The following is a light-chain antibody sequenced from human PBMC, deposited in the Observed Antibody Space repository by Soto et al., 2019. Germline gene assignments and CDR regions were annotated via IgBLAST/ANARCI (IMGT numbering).Light chain of an antibody. CDR1: QSISNW. CDR2: KAS. V-gene: IGKV1-5*03. CDR3: VPSCLYCT. J-gene: IGKJ4*01. Sequence: DIQMTHSPSTLYLSVRDRVTITCRASQSISNWLAWYQQKPGEAPNLLIYKASSLESGVPSRFSGSGSGTEFALTISSLQPDDIATYYWVPSCLYCTFAEGTKVDI.